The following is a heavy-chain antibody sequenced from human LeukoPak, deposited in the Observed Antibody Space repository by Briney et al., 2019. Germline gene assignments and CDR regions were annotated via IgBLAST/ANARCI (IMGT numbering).Heavy chain of an antibody. CDR3: VRGPHYGAYTDYFDY. D-gene: IGHD4-17*01. CDR2: INGDGSST. CDR1: RFTFSSYW. V-gene: IGHV3-74*01. Sequence: PGGSLRLSCAASRFTFSSYWMNWVRQAPGKGLVWVSRINGDGSSTNYADSVKGRFAISRDDANNSLYLQMNGLRVEDTALYYCVRGPHYGAYTDYFDYWGQGTLVTVSS. J-gene: IGHJ4*02.